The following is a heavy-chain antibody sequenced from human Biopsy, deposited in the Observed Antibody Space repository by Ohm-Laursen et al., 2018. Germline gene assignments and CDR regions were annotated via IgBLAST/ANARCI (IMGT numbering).Heavy chain of an antibody. Sequence: SETLSLTCTVSGGPIDSYYWSWIRQPPGKGLEWIGRIYYSVMTNYNPSLQSRVSISVDTSRNQVSLTLSSVTAADTAVYYCARDSGILNYGNFKYYHYYGMDVWGQGTKVTVSS. CDR2: IYYSVMT. CDR1: GGPIDSYY. D-gene: IGHD4-11*01. CDR3: ARDSGILNYGNFKYYHYYGMDV. J-gene: IGHJ6*02. V-gene: IGHV4-59*01.